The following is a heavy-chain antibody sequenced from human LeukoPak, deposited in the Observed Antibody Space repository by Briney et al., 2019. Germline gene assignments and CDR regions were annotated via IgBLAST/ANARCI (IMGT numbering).Heavy chain of an antibody. D-gene: IGHD6-19*01. J-gene: IGHJ5*02. CDR3: ARDEVAGSNWFDP. CDR1: GGSISSYY. CDR2: IYYSGST. V-gene: IGHV4-59*01. Sequence: SETLSLICTVSGGSISSYYWSWIRQPPGRGLEWIGYIYYSGSTNYNPSLKSRVTISVDTSKNQFSLKLSSVTAADTAVYYCARDEVAGSNWFDPWGQGTLVTVSS.